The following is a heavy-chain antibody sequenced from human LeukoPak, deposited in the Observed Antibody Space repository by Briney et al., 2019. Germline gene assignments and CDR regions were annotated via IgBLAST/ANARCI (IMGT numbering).Heavy chain of an antibody. Sequence: GGSLRLSCAASGFTFRSHVMSWVRQAPGKGLEWVSVISGSGDTTYYADSVKGRFTVSRDNSKNTLYLQMNSLRADDTAVYYCADITWTRGQSFDNWGQGTLVTVSA. V-gene: IGHV3-23*01. D-gene: IGHD2-15*01. CDR1: GFTFRSHV. CDR3: ADITWTRGQSFDN. CDR2: ISGSGDTT. J-gene: IGHJ4*02.